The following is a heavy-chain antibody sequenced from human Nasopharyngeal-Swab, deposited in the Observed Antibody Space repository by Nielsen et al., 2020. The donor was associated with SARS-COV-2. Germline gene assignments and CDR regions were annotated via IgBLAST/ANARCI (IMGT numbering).Heavy chain of an antibody. CDR2: INPSGGRT. V-gene: IGHV1-46*01. D-gene: IGHD2-15*01. J-gene: IGHJ6*03. CDR3: ARDLEAAASYYYCYMDV. Sequence: WVRQAPGQGIEWMGTINPSGGRTAYAQKFQGRVTMTRDTSTSTVYMELSSLRSDDTAVYYCARDLEAAASYYYCYMDVWGKGTTVTVSS.